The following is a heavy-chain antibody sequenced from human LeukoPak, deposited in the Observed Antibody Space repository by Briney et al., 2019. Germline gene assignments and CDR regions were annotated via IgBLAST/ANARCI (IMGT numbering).Heavy chain of an antibody. Sequence: GSLRLSCAASGFTFDDYGMSWVRQAPGKGLEWVSGINWNGGSTGYADSVKGRFTISRDNAKNSLYLQMNSLRAEDTALYYCARDGDDFWSGYYNYWGQGTLVTVSS. CDR3: ARDGDDFWSGYYNY. V-gene: IGHV3-20*04. J-gene: IGHJ4*02. D-gene: IGHD3-3*01. CDR1: GFTFDDYG. CDR2: INWNGGST.